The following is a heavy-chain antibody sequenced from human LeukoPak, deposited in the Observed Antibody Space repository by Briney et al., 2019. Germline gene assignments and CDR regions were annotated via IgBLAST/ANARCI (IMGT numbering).Heavy chain of an antibody. D-gene: IGHD6-6*01. V-gene: IGHV1-3*01. J-gene: IGHJ4*02. CDR3: ARSIEYSYDSDGGYYFDY. CDR2: INAGTGDT. CDR1: GYTFTTYA. Sequence: ASVTVSCTASGYTFTTYALHWVRQAPGQGLEWMGRINAGTGDTKYSQEFQGRVTITRDTSANTAYMELSSLRSEDTAVYYCARSIEYSYDSDGGYYFDYWGQGTLVTVSS.